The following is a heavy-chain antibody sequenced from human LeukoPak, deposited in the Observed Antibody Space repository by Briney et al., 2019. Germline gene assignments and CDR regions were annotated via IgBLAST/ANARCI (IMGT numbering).Heavy chain of an antibody. D-gene: IGHD3-9*01. J-gene: IGHJ3*02. CDR3: AKGIERRNSVLQYFDWLLSHDAFDI. Sequence: GGSLRLSCAASGFPFSSYGMHWVRQAPGKGLEWVAVISYDGSNKYYADSVKGRFTISRDNSKNTLYLQMNSLRAEDTAVYYCAKGIERRNSVLQYFDWLLSHDAFDIWGQGTMVTVSS. V-gene: IGHV3-30*18. CDR1: GFPFSSYG. CDR2: ISYDGSNK.